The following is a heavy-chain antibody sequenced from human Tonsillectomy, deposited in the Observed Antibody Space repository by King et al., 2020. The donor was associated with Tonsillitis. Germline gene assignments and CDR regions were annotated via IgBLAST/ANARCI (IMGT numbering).Heavy chain of an antibody. J-gene: IGHJ3*01. Sequence: VQLVESGAEMKKPGESLRISCKGSGYSFTTYWISWVRHLPGKGLEWMGKIDPSGSYTSYSPSFQGHVTISGDKSITTAYLQWSSLKASDTAMYYCARRSMAVSGDAFDVWGQGTMVTVSS. CDR2: IDPSGSYT. CDR1: GYSFTTYW. D-gene: IGHD6-19*01. V-gene: IGHV5-10-1*03. CDR3: ARRSMAVSGDAFDV.